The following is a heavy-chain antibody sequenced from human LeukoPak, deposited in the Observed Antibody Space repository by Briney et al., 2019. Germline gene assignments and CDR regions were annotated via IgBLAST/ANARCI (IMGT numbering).Heavy chain of an antibody. CDR2: IIPIFGTA. CDR3: ARIKYSGYDY. V-gene: IGHV1-69*01. J-gene: IGHJ4*02. CDR1: EGPVSTSA. Sequence: SVKLSCKASEGPVSTSATSWGRQSPGHRPECMGGIIPIFGTANYAQKFQGRVTIAADESTSTAYMELSSLRSEDTAVYYCARIKYSGYDYWGQGTLVTVSS. D-gene: IGHD5-12*01.